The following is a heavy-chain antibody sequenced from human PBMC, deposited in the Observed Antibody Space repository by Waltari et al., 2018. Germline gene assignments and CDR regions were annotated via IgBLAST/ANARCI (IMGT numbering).Heavy chain of an antibody. CDR1: GDPFSSYT. Sequence: QVQLVQSGAEVKKPGSSVKVSCKASGDPFSSYTLSSVRSAPGQGLEWMGRIIPILGIANYAQKFQGRVTITADKSTSTAYMELSSLRSEDTAVYYCARDGIVVAGPPDYFDYWGQGTLVTVSS. CDR2: IIPILGIA. J-gene: IGHJ4*02. CDR3: ARDGIVVAGPPDYFDY. V-gene: IGHV1-69*08. D-gene: IGHD6-19*01.